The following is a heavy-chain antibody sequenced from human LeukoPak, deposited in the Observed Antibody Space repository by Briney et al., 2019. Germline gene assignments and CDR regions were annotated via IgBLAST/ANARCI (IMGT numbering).Heavy chain of an antibody. D-gene: IGHD6-19*01. J-gene: IGHJ4*02. CDR1: GYTFTEYH. CDR2: LDANNGAT. CDR3: ARDSTPLAGSYFDY. V-gene: IGHV1-2*02. Sequence: ASVKVSCKASGYTFTEYHVHWVRQAPGQGLKWMGWLDANNGATNYAQRFQGRVTMTRDTSINTAYVELSSLRSDDTAVYYCARDSTPLAGSYFDYWGQGTLVTVSS.